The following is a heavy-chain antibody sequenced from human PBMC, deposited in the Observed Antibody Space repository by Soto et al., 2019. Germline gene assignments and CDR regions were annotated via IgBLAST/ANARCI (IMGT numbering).Heavy chain of an antibody. CDR3: ARSIGGSSYYPPDY. CDR1: GFTFHGYG. D-gene: IGHD6-13*01. CDR2: LANDESDQ. J-gene: IGHJ4*02. Sequence: QVQLVESGGGVVQPGGSLRLSCAASGFTFHGYGMHWVRQSPGEGLEWVAVLANDESDQYFADSVKGRFTISRDNSKNKLYLQLDSLRPEDTAVYYCARSIGGSSYYPPDYWGQGTLVTVSS. V-gene: IGHV3-30*03.